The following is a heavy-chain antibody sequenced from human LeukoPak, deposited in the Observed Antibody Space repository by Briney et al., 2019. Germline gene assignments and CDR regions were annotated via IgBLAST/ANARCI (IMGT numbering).Heavy chain of an antibody. CDR1: AFTFSNYW. V-gene: IGHV3-7*01. Sequence: QPGGSLRLSCVASAFTFSNYWMTWVRQAPGKGLEWVANIKQDGSEKYYVDSVKGRFTISRDNAKNSLYLQMNSLRAEDTAMYYCARVRDSSGYFGTLPPRHDAFDIWGQGTMVTVSS. D-gene: IGHD3-22*01. J-gene: IGHJ3*02. CDR2: IKQDGSEK. CDR3: ARVRDSSGYFGTLPPRHDAFDI.